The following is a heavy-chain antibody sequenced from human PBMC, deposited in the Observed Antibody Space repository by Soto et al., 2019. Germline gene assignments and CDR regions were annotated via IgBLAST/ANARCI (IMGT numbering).Heavy chain of an antibody. CDR1: GFTFDDYS. D-gene: IGHD2-15*01. CDR3: ARRYVGGGTFHPFDY. V-gene: IGHV3-9*01. Sequence: EVQLVESGGGLVQPGRSLRLSCVASGFTFDDYSMHWVQAPGKGLEWVSGISRNSDFLVYADSVKGRFTISRDNAKSSLYLQMNSLRAEDTAFYHCARRYVGGGTFHPFDYWGQGALVTVSS. CDR2: ISRNSDFL. J-gene: IGHJ4*02.